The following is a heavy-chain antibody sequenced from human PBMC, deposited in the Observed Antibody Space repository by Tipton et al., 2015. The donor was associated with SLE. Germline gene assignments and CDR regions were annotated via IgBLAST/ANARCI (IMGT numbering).Heavy chain of an antibody. CDR3: ARGYYESNGYYSFDY. V-gene: IGHV4-59*01. CDR2: IYHTGST. J-gene: IGHJ4*02. D-gene: IGHD3-22*01. CDR1: GGSISNYY. Sequence: TLSLTCTVSGGSISNYYWSWIRQPQKQGLEWIGWIYHTGSTDYNPSLKSRVTISVDTSKNQFSLRLSSVTAADTAVYYCARGYYESNGYYSFDYWGLGPLVTVSS.